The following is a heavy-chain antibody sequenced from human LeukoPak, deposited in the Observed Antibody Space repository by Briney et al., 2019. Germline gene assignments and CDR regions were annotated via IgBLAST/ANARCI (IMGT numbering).Heavy chain of an antibody. V-gene: IGHV3-48*04. J-gene: IGHJ6*02. CDR3: ARDSDGWYFGYYGMDV. CDR2: ISSSGSTI. Sequence: GGSLRLSCAASGFTFSSYSMNWVRQAPGKGLEWVSYISSSGSTIYYADSVKGRFTISRDNAKKSLYLQMNSLRAEDTAVYYCARDSDGWYFGYYGMDVWGQGTTVTVSS. CDR1: GFTFSSYS. D-gene: IGHD2-15*01.